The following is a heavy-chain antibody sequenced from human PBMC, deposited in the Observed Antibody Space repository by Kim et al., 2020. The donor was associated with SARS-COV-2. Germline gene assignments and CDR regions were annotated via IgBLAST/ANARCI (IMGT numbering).Heavy chain of an antibody. V-gene: IGHV5-51*01. D-gene: IGHD2-2*01. CDR1: GYSFTSYW. CDR3: ARSGEVVPAASFVEVWLAGQFDY. J-gene: IGHJ4*02. Sequence: GESLKISCKGSGYSFTSYWIGWVRQMPGKGLEWMGIIYPGDSDTRYSPSFQGQVTISADKSISTAYLQWSSLKASDTAMYYCARSGEVVPAASFVEVWLAGQFDYWGQGTLVTVSS. CDR2: IYPGDSDT.